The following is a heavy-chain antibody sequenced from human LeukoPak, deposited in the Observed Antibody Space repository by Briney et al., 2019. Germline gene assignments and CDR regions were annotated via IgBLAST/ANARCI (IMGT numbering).Heavy chain of an antibody. V-gene: IGHV1-2*02. J-gene: IGHJ4*02. CDR2: INPNSGGT. CDR3: ARESHYGSGSYPY. CDR1: GYTFTGYY. D-gene: IGHD3-10*01. Sequence: GASVKVSCKASGYTFTGYYMHWVRQAPGQGLEWMGWINPNSGGTNYAQKFQGRVTMTRDTSISTAYMELSRLRSDDTAVYYCARESHYGSGSYPYWGQGTLVTVSS.